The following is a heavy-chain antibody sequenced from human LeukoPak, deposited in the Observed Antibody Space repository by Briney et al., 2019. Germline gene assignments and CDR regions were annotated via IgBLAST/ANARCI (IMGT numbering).Heavy chain of an antibody. V-gene: IGHV1-18*01. CDR1: GYTFTSYG. CDR3: ARDRIVVVPAAPTPFDY. J-gene: IGHJ4*02. D-gene: IGHD2-2*01. Sequence: ASVKVSCKASGYTFTSYGISWVRQAPGQGLEWMGWISAYNGNTNYAQKLQGRVTMTTDTSTSTAYMELRSLRSDDTAAYYCARDRIVVVPAAPTPFDYWGQGTLVTVSS. CDR2: ISAYNGNT.